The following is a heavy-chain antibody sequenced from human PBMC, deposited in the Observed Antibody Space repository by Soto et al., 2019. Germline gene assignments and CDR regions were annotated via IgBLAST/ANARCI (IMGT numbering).Heavy chain of an antibody. CDR3: ARDRLSNYYYYGMDV. Sequence: SETLSLTCTVSGASISSGDYFWSWIRQSPEKGLEWIGYIYYSGSTNYNPYLKSRVTISVDTSKNQFSLKLSFVTAADTAVYYCARDRLSNYYYYGMDVGGQGTTVTVSS. J-gene: IGHJ6*02. D-gene: IGHD6-25*01. V-gene: IGHV4-61*08. CDR1: GASISSGDYF. CDR2: IYYSGST.